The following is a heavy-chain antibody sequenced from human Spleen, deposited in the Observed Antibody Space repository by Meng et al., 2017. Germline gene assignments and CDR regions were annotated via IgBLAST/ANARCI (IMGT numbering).Heavy chain of an antibody. Sequence: QVQLQHGGAGLLKPSETLSLTCAVYGGSFSGYYWSWIRQPPGKGLEWIGEINHSGSTNYNPSLKSRVTISVDTSKNQFSLKLSSVTAADSAVYYCARGPTTMAHDFDYWGQGTLVTVSS. J-gene: IGHJ4*02. D-gene: IGHD4-11*01. V-gene: IGHV4-34*01. CDR3: ARGPTTMAHDFDY. CDR1: GGSFSGYY. CDR2: INHSGST.